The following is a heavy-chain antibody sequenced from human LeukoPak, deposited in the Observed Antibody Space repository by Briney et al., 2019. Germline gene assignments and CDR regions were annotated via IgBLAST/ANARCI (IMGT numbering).Heavy chain of an antibody. V-gene: IGHV1-2*02. D-gene: IGHD6-19*01. CDR2: INPNSGGT. Sequence: ASVKVSCKASGYTFTGYYMHWVRQAPGQGLEWMGWINPNSGGTNYAQKFQGRVTMTRDTSISTAYMELSRLRSDDTAVYYCARATGYSSGWDFDYWGQGTLVTVSS. J-gene: IGHJ4*02. CDR1: GYTFTGYY. CDR3: ARATGYSSGWDFDY.